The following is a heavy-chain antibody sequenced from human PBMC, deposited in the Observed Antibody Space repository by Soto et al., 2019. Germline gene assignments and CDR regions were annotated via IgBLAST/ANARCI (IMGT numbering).Heavy chain of an antibody. V-gene: IGHV1-69*06. J-gene: IGHJ5*02. D-gene: IGHD2-15*01. CDR1: GGTFSSYA. Sequence: GASVKVSCKASGGTFSSYAISWVRQAPGQGLEWMGGIIPIFGTANYAQKFQGRVTITADKSTSTAYMELSSLRSEDTAVYYCAHTGVRGAGFDPWGQGTLVTVSS. CDR3: AHTGVRGAGFDP. CDR2: IIPIFGTA.